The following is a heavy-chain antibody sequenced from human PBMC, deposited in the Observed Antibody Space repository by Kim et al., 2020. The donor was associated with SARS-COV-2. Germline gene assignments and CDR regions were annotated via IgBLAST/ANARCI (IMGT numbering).Heavy chain of an antibody. CDR3: AKDHPSSGWPTFDS. Sequence: GGSLRLSCAASGFTFSRRAMSWVRQVPGKGLEWIASVNNNNNPYYADSVKGRFTVARDITKDTLYLQMNSLRADDTALYYCAKDHPSSGWPTFDSWGQGTLVGGSP. CDR2: VNNNNNP. J-gene: IGHJ4*02. V-gene: IGHV3-23*05. D-gene: IGHD6-19*01. CDR1: GFTFSRRA.